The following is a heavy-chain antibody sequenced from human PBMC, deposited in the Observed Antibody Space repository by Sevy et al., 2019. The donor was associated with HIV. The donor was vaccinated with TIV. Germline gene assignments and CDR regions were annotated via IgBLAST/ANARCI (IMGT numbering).Heavy chain of an antibody. CDR2: IKRDGSER. Sequence: GGSLRLSCAASGFTFSNYWMTWVRQAPGKGLEWVANIKRDGSERYYLASVKGRFTISRDNAKTSLYLQMNSLTTEDTAVYYCARDCNSASCLWGLDVWGQGTTVTVSS. D-gene: IGHD7-27*01. CDR1: GFTFSNYW. CDR3: ARDCNSASCLWGLDV. V-gene: IGHV3-7*03. J-gene: IGHJ6*02.